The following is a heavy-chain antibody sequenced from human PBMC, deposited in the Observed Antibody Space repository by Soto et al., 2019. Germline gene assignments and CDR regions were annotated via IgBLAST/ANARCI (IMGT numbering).Heavy chain of an antibody. D-gene: IGHD5-12*01. CDR2: ISGSGGST. J-gene: IGHJ4*02. CDR1: GFTFSSYG. CDR3: AKEATNINNFDY. V-gene: IGHV3-23*01. Sequence: PGGSLRLSCAASGFTFSSYGMSWVRQAPGKGLEWVSGISGSGGSTSYADSVKGRFTISRDNSKNMLYLQMSSLRVEDTAVYYCAKEATNINNFDYWGQGTLVTVSS.